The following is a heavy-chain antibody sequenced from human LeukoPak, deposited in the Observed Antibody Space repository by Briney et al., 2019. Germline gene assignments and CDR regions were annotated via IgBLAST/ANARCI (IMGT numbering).Heavy chain of an antibody. D-gene: IGHD2/OR15-2a*01. CDR3: ARIPNSANVPHWLDP. J-gene: IGHJ5*02. CDR1: RFTFSTFT. Sequence: GVTVRLSCAASRFTFSTFTMMGARQAPGKGLVGGSSISISSSNIYYAHSVRGRFTISRDNAKNSLYLQMNSLRVEDTAVYYCARIPNSANVPHWLDPWGQGTLVTVSS. CDR2: ISISSSNI. V-gene: IGHV3-21*01.